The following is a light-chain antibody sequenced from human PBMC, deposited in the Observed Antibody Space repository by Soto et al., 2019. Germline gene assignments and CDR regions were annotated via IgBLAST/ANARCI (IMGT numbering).Light chain of an antibody. CDR1: SSDVGRYDY. Sequence: QSALTQPRSVSGSPGQSATISCTGTSSDVGRYDYVSWYQQHPGKAPKLIIYDVTERPAGVPDRFSGSKSGNTASLTISGLQAEDEADYSCCSFAGSFSYVFGGGTKVTVL. V-gene: IGLV2-11*01. J-gene: IGLJ1*01. CDR2: DVT. CDR3: CSFAGSFSYV.